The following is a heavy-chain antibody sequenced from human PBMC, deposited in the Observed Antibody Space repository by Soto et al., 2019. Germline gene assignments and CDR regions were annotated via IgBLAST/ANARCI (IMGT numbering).Heavy chain of an antibody. J-gene: IGHJ3*01. CDR1: GFTFTNYW. CDR2: INSDGSST. Sequence: ETLSLSCAASGFTFTNYWMQWVRQAPGKGLVWVSRINSDGSSTSHADSVKGRFTISRDNAKNTLYLQMSNLRAEDTAVYYCARPQYLPDDVFDVWGRGTVVTVSS. V-gene: IGHV3-74*01. D-gene: IGHD2-2*01. CDR3: ARPQYLPDDVFDV.